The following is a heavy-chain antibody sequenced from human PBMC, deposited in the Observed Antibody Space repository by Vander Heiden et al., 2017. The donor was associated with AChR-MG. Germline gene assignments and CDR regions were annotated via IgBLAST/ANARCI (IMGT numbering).Heavy chain of an antibody. J-gene: IGHJ4*02. V-gene: IGHV3-30*18. D-gene: IGHD2-8*01. CDR2: ISYDGSNK. CDR1: GFPFSSYG. Sequence: VQLVESGGGVVQPGRSLRLSVAASGFPFSSYGMHWVRQAPGKGREGVAVISYDGSNKDYADYGKGRFTISRDNSKNTLYLQMNSLRAEDTAVYYCAKDWGIVLSSEGDWGQGTLVTVSS. CDR3: AKDWGIVLSSEGD.